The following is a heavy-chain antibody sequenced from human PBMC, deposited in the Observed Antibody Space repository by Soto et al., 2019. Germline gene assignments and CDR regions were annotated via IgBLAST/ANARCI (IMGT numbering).Heavy chain of an antibody. CDR2: ISSSSSYI. V-gene: IGHV3-21*01. CDR3: AVEPTFPTSNIVTPNSDY. J-gene: IGHJ4*02. Sequence: GGSLRLSCAASGFTFSSYSMNWVRQAPGKGLEWVSSISSSSSYIYYADSVKGRFTISRDNAKNALYLQMNSLRAEDTAVYYCAVEPTFPTSNIVTPNSDYWGQGTLVTVSS. CDR1: GFTFSSYS. D-gene: IGHD3-16*02.